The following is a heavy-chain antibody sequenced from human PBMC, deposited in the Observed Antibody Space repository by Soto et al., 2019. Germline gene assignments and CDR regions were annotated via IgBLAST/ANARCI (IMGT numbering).Heavy chain of an antibody. V-gene: IGHV3-11*06. Sequence: PGGSLRLPCAASGFTFGNYYMSWIRQAPGKGLEWVSYVSSSSSYTTYADAVEGRFTISRDTAKNSLHLRMNSLRAEDTAVYYCARDQLERLDYFDYWGQGTLVTVSS. CDR3: ARDQLERLDYFDY. D-gene: IGHD1-1*01. CDR1: GFTFGNYY. J-gene: IGHJ4*02. CDR2: VSSSSSYT.